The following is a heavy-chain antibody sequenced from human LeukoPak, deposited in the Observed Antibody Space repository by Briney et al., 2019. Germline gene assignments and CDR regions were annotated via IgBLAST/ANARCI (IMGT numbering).Heavy chain of an antibody. CDR2: IIPIFGTA. Sequence: GASVKVSCKASGYTFTGYYMHWVRQAPGKGLEWMGGIIPIFGTANYAQKFQGRVTITADESTSTAYIELSSLRSEDTAVYCCARGIVGATIDYWGQGTLVTVSS. V-gene: IGHV1-69*13. D-gene: IGHD1-26*01. CDR3: ARGIVGATIDY. CDR1: GYTFTGYY. J-gene: IGHJ4*02.